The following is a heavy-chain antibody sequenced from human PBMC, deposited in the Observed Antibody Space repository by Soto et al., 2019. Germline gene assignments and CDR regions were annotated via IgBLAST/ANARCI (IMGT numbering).Heavy chain of an antibody. CDR2: IDSSGSIT. Sequence: GSLRLSCAASGFTFYTYSMNWVRQAPGKGLEWISYIDSSGSITYYADSVKGRFTLSRDNAKNSLYLQMNSLRAEDTAVYYCARDVDPSPYYYGSGSYPGYWGQGTLVTVSS. V-gene: IGHV3-48*01. CDR3: ARDVDPSPYYYGSGSYPGY. J-gene: IGHJ4*02. D-gene: IGHD3-10*01. CDR1: GFTFYTYS.